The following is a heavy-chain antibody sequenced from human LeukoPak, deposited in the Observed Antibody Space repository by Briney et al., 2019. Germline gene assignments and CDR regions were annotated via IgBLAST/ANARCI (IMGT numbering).Heavy chain of an antibody. J-gene: IGHJ2*01. CDR1: GGSISSSSYY. CDR2: IYYSGST. D-gene: IGHD4-23*01. CDR3: ARHVITVVTPNWYFDL. Sequence: SETLSLTCTVSGGSISSSSYYWGWIRQPPGKGLEWIGSIYYSGSTYYNPSLKSRVTISVDTSKNQFSLKLSSVTAADTAVYYCARHVITVVTPNWYFDLWGRGTLVTVSS. V-gene: IGHV4-39*01.